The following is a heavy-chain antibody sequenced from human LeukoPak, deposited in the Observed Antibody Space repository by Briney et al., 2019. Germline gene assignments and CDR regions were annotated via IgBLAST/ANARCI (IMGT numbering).Heavy chain of an antibody. V-gene: IGHV3-30*04. Sequence: PGRSLRLSCAASGFTFSSYGVHWVRQAPGKGLEWVAVISNDGRNKNYADSVRGRFTISRDNSKNGLHLQMNSLRAEDTAVYYCARDSATYYDFWSGYYRGYYYYYYMDVWGKGTTVTVSS. J-gene: IGHJ6*03. D-gene: IGHD3-3*01. CDR3: ARDSATYYDFWSGYYRGYYYYYYMDV. CDR1: GFTFSSYG. CDR2: ISNDGRNK.